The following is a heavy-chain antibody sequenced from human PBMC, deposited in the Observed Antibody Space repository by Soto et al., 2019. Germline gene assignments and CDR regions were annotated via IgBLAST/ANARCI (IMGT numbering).Heavy chain of an antibody. CDR3: AKTTVTTSYYYYYGMDV. CDR1: GFTFRSHG. CDR2: ISYDGSNK. Sequence: QVQLVESGGGVVQPGRSLRLSCAASGFTFRSHGMHWVRQAPGKGLEWVAVISYDGSNKYYADSVKGRFTISRDNSKNTPYLQMNSLRAEDTAVYYCAKTTVTTSYYYYYGMDVWGQGTTVTVSS. D-gene: IGHD4-17*01. V-gene: IGHV3-30*18. J-gene: IGHJ6*02.